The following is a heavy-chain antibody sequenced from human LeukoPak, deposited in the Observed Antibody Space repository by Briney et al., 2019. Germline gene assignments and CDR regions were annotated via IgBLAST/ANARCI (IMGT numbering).Heavy chain of an antibody. Sequence: GGSLRLSCAASGFNVNSNYMNWVRQAPGKGLEWVSAIYSGGSTYYADSVKGRFTISRDNSKDTLYLQMNSLRTEDTAVYYCARDRADSSGWFNYWYFALWGRGTLVTVSS. D-gene: IGHD6-19*01. CDR3: ARDRADSSGWFNYWYFAL. V-gene: IGHV3-53*01. J-gene: IGHJ2*01. CDR1: GFNVNSNY. CDR2: IYSGGST.